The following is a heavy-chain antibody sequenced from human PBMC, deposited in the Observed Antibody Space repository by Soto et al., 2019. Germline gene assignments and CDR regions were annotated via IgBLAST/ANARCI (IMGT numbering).Heavy chain of an antibody. J-gene: IGHJ4*02. Sequence: EVQLLESGGGLVQPGGSLRLSCAASGFTFSNFAMSWVRQAPGKGLEWVSTVSGRGGTTAYTDSVKGRFTISRENSKGMLYLEMSSLRAEDSAVYYCAPGGLPWGQGTLVNVSS. D-gene: IGHD2-21*02. CDR1: GFTFSNFA. CDR3: APGGLP. CDR2: VSGRGGTT. V-gene: IGHV3-23*01.